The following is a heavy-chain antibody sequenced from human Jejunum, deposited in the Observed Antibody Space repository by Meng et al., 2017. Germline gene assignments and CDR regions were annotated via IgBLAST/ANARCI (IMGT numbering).Heavy chain of an antibody. CDR1: GYPFDRFG. D-gene: IGHD2-2*01. Sequence: QAELVQSGAGVKKPGASMKVSCKASGYPFDRFGVSWIRQAPGQGLEWVGWISAYTGKTDYAQKFQGRVLMTAETSTTTVYMELTSLTSDDTAVYYCARDKYAYALGYFDYWGQGTLVTVPS. CDR3: ARDKYAYALGYFDY. V-gene: IGHV1-18*01. J-gene: IGHJ4*02. CDR2: ISAYTGKT.